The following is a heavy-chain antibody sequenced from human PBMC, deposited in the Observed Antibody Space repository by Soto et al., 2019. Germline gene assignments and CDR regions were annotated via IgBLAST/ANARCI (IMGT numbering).Heavy chain of an antibody. Sequence: QVQLVESGGGLVKPGGSLRLSCAASGFTFSDYYMSWIRQAPGKGLEWVSYISGSGTYTNYGDSVKGRFTISRDNAKNSLYLEINSLSAEDTAVYYCVRGGSYCGGDCFDYWGQGTLVTGSS. CDR3: VRGGSYCGGDCFDY. CDR1: GFTFSDYY. D-gene: IGHD2-21*02. J-gene: IGHJ4*02. CDR2: ISGSGTYT. V-gene: IGHV3-11*06.